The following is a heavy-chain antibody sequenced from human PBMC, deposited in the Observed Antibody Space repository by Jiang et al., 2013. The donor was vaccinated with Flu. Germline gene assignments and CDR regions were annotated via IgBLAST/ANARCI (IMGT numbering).Heavy chain of an antibody. D-gene: IGHD3-22*01. V-gene: IGHV1-69*01. CDR1: GGTFTSYT. CDR2: IIPLFGPA. CDR3: ARHIAYYYDSSLSD. Sequence: SGAEVKKPGSSVKVSCKASGGTFTSYTISWVRQAPGQGLEWMGGIIPLFGPANYAQRFQGRVTITADGFSSTTYMELSSLRSEDTAVYFCARHIAYYYDSSLSDWGQGTLVTVSS. J-gene: IGHJ4*02.